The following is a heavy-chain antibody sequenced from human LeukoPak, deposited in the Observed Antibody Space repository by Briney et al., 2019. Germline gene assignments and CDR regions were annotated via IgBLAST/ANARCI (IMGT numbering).Heavy chain of an antibody. CDR2: ISSLGSTI. J-gene: IGHJ5*02. CDR3: ARVRSIAAVTAWFDP. CDR1: GFTFSSYE. D-gene: IGHD6-13*01. Sequence: GGSLRLSCAASGFTFSSYEMNWVRQAQGKGLEWVSYISSLGSTIYYADSVKGRFTISRDNAKNLLYLQMNSLRADDTAVYYCARVRSIAAVTAWFDPWGQGTLVTVSS. V-gene: IGHV3-48*03.